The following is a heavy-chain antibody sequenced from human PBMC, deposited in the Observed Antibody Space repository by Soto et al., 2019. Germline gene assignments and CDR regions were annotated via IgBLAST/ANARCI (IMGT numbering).Heavy chain of an antibody. D-gene: IGHD3-16*01. CDR2: IYYSGST. CDR3: ARLNSVMGYYYYGMDV. J-gene: IGHJ6*02. Sequence: SETLSLTCTVSGGSISSYYWSWIRQPPGKGLEWIGYIYYSGSTNYNPFLKSRVTISVDTSKNQFSLKLSSVTAADTAVYYCARLNSVMGYYYYGMDVWGQGTTVTVSS. V-gene: IGHV4-59*08. CDR1: GGSISSYY.